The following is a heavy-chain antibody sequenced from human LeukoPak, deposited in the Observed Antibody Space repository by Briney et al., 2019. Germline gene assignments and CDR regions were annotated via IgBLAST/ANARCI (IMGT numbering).Heavy chain of an antibody. CDR3: ARGPVGGFTIFDS. J-gene: IGHJ4*02. Sequence: SQTLSLTCAISGDSVSSDSAAWNWIRQSPSRGLEWLARTYFRSKWYYDYALAVKGRITINPDTSKNQFSLQLNSVTPEDTAVYFCARGPVGGFTIFDSWGQGTLVTVSS. CDR1: GDSVSSDSAA. CDR2: TYFRSKWYY. V-gene: IGHV6-1*01. D-gene: IGHD3-16*01.